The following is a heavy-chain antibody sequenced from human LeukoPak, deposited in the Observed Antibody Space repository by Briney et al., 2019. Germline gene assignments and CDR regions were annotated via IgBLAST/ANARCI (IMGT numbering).Heavy chain of an antibody. CDR3: AKLTYCGGDCP. Sequence: GGSLRLSCAASGFTFSSYAMSWVRQAPGKGLEWVSAISGSGGSTYYADSVKGRFTISRDNSKNTLYLQMSSLRAEDTAVYYCAKLTYCGGDCPWGQGTLVTVSS. V-gene: IGHV3-23*01. CDR1: GFTFSSYA. J-gene: IGHJ5*02. D-gene: IGHD2-21*02. CDR2: ISGSGGST.